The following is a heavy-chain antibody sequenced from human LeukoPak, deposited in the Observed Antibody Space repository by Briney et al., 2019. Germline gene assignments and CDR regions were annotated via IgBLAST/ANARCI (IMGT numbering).Heavy chain of an antibody. CDR3: AKGDRGGWLDFDS. Sequence: PSETLSLTCTVSGGSISSYYWSWIRQPAGKGLEWIGRIYTSGSTNYNPSLKSRVTMSVDTSKNQFSLIMSSVTAADTAVYYCAKGDRGGWLDFDSWGQGTLATVSS. J-gene: IGHJ4*02. CDR1: GGSISSYY. D-gene: IGHD3-22*01. CDR2: IYTSGST. V-gene: IGHV4-4*07.